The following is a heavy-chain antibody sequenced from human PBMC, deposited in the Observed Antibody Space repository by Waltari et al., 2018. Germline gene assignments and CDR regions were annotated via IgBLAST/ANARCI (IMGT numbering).Heavy chain of an antibody. CDR1: GFTFSRFV. D-gene: IGHD2-8*01. V-gene: IGHV3-30*04. CDR3: VRDLYGTDTSRTGMDV. J-gene: IGHJ6*02. Sequence: QELLVESGGGVVQPGTSLRLSCAASGFTFSRFVIHWVRKAPGEGLEWRTMRASDGNGRHYGDSAKGRFTISRDKSENMVYLQMNSLRGEDTAIYHCVRDLYGTDTSRTGMDVWGQGTTVTVSS. CDR2: RASDGNGR.